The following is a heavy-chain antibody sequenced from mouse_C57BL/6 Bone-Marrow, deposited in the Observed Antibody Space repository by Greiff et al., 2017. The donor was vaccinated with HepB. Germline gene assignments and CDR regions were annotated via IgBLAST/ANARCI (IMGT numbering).Heavy chain of an antibody. D-gene: IGHD2-3*01. CDR1: GFTFTSYC. CDR3: TRVYEVYYGAY. J-gene: IGHJ3*01. Sequence: QVQLQQPGAELVRPGASVKLSCTASGFTFTSYCMHWVKQRPGQGLEWIGWIDPDSGDTEYTSKFKGKATMTADTPSTTAYLQLSSLTSEDSAVYYCTRVYEVYYGAYWGQGTLVTVSA. CDR2: IDPDSGDT. V-gene: IGHV1-62-3*01.